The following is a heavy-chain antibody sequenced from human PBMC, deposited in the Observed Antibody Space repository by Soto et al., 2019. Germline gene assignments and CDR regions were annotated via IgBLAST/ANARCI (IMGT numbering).Heavy chain of an antibody. V-gene: IGHV4-30-2*01. J-gene: IGHJ5*02. Sequence: QLQLQESGSGLVKPSQTLSLTCTVSGVSITSGGHPWNWIRQPPGKRLEWIGYSFHTGNTFYNSSLASRVTSSGDRSKNQFSLKLTSVTAADRALYFCASGVNFYGSGSYGSEYWFDPWGQGTMVTVSS. CDR3: ASGVNFYGSGSYGSEYWFDP. D-gene: IGHD3-10*01. CDR1: GVSITSGGHP. CDR2: SFHTGNT.